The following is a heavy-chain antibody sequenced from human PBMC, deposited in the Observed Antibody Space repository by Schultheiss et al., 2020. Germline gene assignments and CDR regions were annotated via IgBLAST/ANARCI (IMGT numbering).Heavy chain of an antibody. J-gene: IGHJ3*02. CDR3: ASSYVVRGVINAFDI. CDR2: IYPGDSDT. Sequence: GESLKISCKGSGYSFTSYWIGWVRQMPGKGLEWMGIIYPGDSDTRYSPSFQGQVTISADKSISTAYLQWSSLKASDTAMYYCASSYVVRGVINAFDIWGQGTMVTVSS. V-gene: IGHV5-51*01. D-gene: IGHD3-10*01. CDR1: GYSFTSYW.